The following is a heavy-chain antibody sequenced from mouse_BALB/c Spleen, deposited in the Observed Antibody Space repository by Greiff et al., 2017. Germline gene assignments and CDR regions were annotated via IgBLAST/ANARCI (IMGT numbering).Heavy chain of an antibody. V-gene: IGHV3-2*02. CDR1: GYSITSDYA. CDR3: ARWGNYVY. Sequence: EVKLQESGPGLVNPSQSLSLTCTVTGYSITSDYAWNWIRQFPGNKLEWMGYISYSGSTSYNPSLKSRISITRDTSKNQFFLQLNSVTTEDTATYYCARWGNYVYWGQGTTLTVSS. CDR2: ISYSGST. D-gene: IGHD2-1*01. J-gene: IGHJ2*01.